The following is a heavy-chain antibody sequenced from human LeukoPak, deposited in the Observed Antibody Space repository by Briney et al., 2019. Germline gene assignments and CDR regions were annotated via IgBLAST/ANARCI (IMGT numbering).Heavy chain of an antibody. CDR3: AKASTRGDSYAG. D-gene: IGHD5-18*01. CDR1: GYTFTSYY. J-gene: IGHJ4*02. CDR2: INPSGGST. Sequence: GASVKVSCKASGYTFTSYYMHWVRQAPGQGLEWMGIINPSGGSTSYAQKFQGRVTMTRDTSTSTVYMELSSLRSEDTPVYYCAKASTRGDSYAGGGQETRVTVS. V-gene: IGHV1-46*01.